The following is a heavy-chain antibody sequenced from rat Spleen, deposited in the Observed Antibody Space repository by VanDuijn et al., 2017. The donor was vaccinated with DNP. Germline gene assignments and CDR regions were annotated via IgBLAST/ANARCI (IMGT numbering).Heavy chain of an antibody. CDR3: IRDRRDYGLDY. CDR2: ITSSGGST. V-gene: IGHV5-31*01. J-gene: IGHJ2*01. Sequence: EVQLVESGGDLVQPGRSLKLSCVASGFTFNNYWMTWIRQVPGKGLEWVASITSSGGSTYYPDSVKDRFTISRDNAKNTLYLQMNSLRSEDTATYYCIRDRRDYGLDYWGQGVMVTVSS. CDR1: GFTFNNYW. D-gene: IGHD1-11*01.